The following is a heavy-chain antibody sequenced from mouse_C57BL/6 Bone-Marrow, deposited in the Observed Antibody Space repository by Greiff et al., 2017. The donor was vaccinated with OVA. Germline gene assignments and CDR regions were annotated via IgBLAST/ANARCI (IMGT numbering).Heavy chain of an antibody. CDR1: GYTFTSYW. CDR3: ASADFAY. CDR2: IAPSDSYT. V-gene: IGHV1-50*01. Sequence: QVQLQQPGAELVKPGASVKLSCKASGYTFTSYWMQWVKQRPGQGLEWIGEIAPSDSYTNYNQKFKGKATLTVDTSSSTAYMQRSSLTSEDSAVYYCASADFAYWGQGTLVTVSA. J-gene: IGHJ3*01.